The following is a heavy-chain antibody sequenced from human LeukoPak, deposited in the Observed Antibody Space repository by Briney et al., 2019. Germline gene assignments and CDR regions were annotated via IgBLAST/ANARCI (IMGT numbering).Heavy chain of an antibody. CDR1: GYTLTELS. J-gene: IGHJ4*02. V-gene: IGHV1-24*01. CDR3: ATESSNGSGSGFDY. D-gene: IGHD3-10*01. Sequence: ASVKVSCKVSGYTLTELSMHWVRQAPGKGLEWMEGFDPEDGETIYAQKFQGRVTMTEDTSTDTAYMELSSLRSEDTAVYYCATESSNGSGSGFDYWGQGTLVTVSS. CDR2: FDPEDGET.